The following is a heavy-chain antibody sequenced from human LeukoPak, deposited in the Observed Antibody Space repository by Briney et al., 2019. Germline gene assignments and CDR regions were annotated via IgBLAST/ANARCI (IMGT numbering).Heavy chain of an antibody. Sequence: PGGSLRLSCAASGFTFSSYSMNWVRQAPGKGLEWVSSISSSSSYIYYADSVKGRFTISRDNAKNSLYLQMNSLRAEDTAVYYCARNFGSSGYYSEFDYWGQGTLVTVSS. CDR2: ISSSSSYI. V-gene: IGHV3-21*01. J-gene: IGHJ4*02. CDR3: ARNFGSSGYYSEFDY. D-gene: IGHD3-22*01. CDR1: GFTFSSYS.